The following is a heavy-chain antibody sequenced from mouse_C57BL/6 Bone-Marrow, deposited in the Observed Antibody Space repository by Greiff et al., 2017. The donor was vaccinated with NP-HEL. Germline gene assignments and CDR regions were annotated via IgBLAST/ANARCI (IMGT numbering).Heavy chain of an antibody. CDR2: IDPENGDT. CDR3: TAITTVVATGDY. D-gene: IGHD1-1*01. CDR1: GFNIKDDY. Sequence: EVQLQESGAELVRPGASVKLSCTASGFNIKDDYMHWVKQRPEQGQEWIGWIDPENGDTEYASKFQGKATITADTSSNTAYLQLSSLTSEDTAVYYCTAITTVVATGDYWGQGTTLTVSS. J-gene: IGHJ2*01. V-gene: IGHV14-4*01.